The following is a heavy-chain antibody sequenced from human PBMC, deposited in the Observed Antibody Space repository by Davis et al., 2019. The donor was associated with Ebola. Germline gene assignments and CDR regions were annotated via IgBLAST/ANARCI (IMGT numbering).Heavy chain of an antibody. V-gene: IGHV4-59*08. CDR1: GASISSSY. CDR3: ARPGSGWLYFDY. Sequence: SETLSLTCTVSGASISSSYWSWIRQPPGKGLEWIGHMFYSGDTNYNPSLKSRVTISVVTSKNQFSLKLSSVTAADTAVYYCARPGSGWLYFDYWGQGTLVTVSS. J-gene: IGHJ4*02. D-gene: IGHD6-19*01. CDR2: MFYSGDT.